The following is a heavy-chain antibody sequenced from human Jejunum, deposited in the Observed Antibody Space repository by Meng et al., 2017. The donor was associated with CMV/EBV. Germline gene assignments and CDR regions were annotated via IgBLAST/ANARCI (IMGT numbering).Heavy chain of an antibody. CDR1: GYTFTDYY. CDR3: ASHPITGTTHFDY. V-gene: IGHV1-2*06. D-gene: IGHD1-7*01. Sequence: SGYTFTDYYMHWVRQAPGQGLEWMGRINPNSGGTNYAQKFQGRVTMTRDTSITTVYMELSRLRSDDTAFYYCASHPITGTTHFDYWGQGTLVTVSS. J-gene: IGHJ4*02. CDR2: INPNSGGT.